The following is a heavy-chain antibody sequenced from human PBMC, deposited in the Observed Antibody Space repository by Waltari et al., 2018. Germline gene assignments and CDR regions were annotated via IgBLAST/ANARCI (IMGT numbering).Heavy chain of an antibody. Sequence: QVLLVQSGAEVKMPGAAVTVSCETSGYPFTGHYLHWVRQAPGQGLGWVGGVNPKTGAIKYGEKFQGRVTMTRDTSINTAYLQLRRLTYDDTATYYCVRDPGISTADYWYFDFWGRGTLVTVST. CDR3: VRDPGISTADYWYFDF. CDR1: GYPFTGHY. J-gene: IGHJ2*01. CDR2: VNPKTGAI. V-gene: IGHV1-2*02. D-gene: IGHD6-25*01.